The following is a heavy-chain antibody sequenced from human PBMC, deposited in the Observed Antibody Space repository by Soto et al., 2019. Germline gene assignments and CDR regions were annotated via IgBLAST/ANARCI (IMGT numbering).Heavy chain of an antibody. CDR3: ARVVRGSYYYGMDV. Sequence: QVQLQESGPGLVKPSETLSLTCTVSGGSVSSGSYYWSWIRQPPGKGLEWIGYIYYSGSTNYNPSLKSRVTISVDTSKNQCSLKLSSVTAADTAVYYCARVVRGSYYYGMDVWGQGTTVTVSS. CDR2: IYYSGST. D-gene: IGHD2-15*01. J-gene: IGHJ6*02. CDR1: GGSVSSGSYY. V-gene: IGHV4-61*01.